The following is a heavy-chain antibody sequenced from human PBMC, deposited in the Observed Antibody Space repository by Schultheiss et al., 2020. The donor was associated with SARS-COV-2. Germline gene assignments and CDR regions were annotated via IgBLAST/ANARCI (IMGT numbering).Heavy chain of an antibody. V-gene: IGHV4-59*12. Sequence: SETLSLTCTVSGGSISSYYWSWIRQPPGKGLEWIGYIYYSGSTYYNPSLKSRITMSLDTSKNQFSLKLTSVDAADTAVYYCARDGGLGGSGELGPWGQGTLVTVSS. J-gene: IGHJ5*02. D-gene: IGHD3-10*01. CDR3: ARDGGLGGSGELGP. CDR2: IYYSGST. CDR1: GGSISSYY.